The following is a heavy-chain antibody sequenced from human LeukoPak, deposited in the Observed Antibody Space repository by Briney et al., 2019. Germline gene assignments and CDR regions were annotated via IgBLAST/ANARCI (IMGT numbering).Heavy chain of an antibody. Sequence: SETLSLTCSVSGDSIISYYWNWLRQSPGKGREWIGNIHHFGRTEYNSSLRSRVTMFLDSSKNQFSLKLTSVTPTDTAVYYCARGLWTQPGLVPFNYWGQGILVTVSS. V-gene: IGHV4-59*01. J-gene: IGHJ4*02. CDR3: ARGLWTQPGLVPFNY. CDR2: IHHFGRT. CDR1: GDSIISYY. D-gene: IGHD5-18*01.